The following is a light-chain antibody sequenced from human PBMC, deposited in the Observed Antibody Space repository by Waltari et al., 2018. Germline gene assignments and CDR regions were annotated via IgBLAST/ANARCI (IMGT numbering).Light chain of an antibody. CDR2: LGS. V-gene: IGKV2-28*01. CDR1: QSLLHSNGYNY. Sequence: DIVMTQSPLSLPVTPGEPASISCRSSQSLLHSNGYNYLDWYLQKHGQYPQPLIYLGSNRASGVPDRFSGSGSGTDFTLKISRVEAEDVGVYYCMQALQTPTFGQGTKVEIK. CDR3: MQALQTPT. J-gene: IGKJ1*01.